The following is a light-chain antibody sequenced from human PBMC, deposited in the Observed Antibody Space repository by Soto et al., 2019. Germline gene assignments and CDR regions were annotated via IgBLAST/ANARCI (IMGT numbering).Light chain of an antibody. CDR2: GAS. CDR3: QQYGSSPST. V-gene: IGKV3-20*01. Sequence: EIVMTQSPATLSVSQGERATLSCRASQSVSANLAWYQQKPGQAPRLLIYGASSRATGIPDRFSGSGSGTDFTLTIIRLEPEDFAVYYCQQYGSSPSTFGQGTRLEIK. J-gene: IGKJ5*01. CDR1: QSVSAN.